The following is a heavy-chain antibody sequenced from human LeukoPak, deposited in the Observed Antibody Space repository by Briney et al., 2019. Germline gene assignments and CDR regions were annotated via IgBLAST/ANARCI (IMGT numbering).Heavy chain of an antibody. CDR1: GGSISSSSYY. Sequence: PSETLSLTCTVSGGSISSSSYYWGWIRQPPGKGLEWIGSIYYSGSTYYNPSLKSRVTISVDTSKNQFSLKLSSVTAADTAVYYCARQSGVAAAKFDPWGQGTLVTVSS. CDR2: IYYSGST. V-gene: IGHV4-39*01. J-gene: IGHJ5*02. D-gene: IGHD6-13*01. CDR3: ARQSGVAAAKFDP.